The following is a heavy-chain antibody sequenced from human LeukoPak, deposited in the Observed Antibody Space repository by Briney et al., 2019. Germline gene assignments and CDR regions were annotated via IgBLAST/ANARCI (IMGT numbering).Heavy chain of an antibody. CDR1: GYTFTSYG. Sequence: ASVKVSCKASGYTFTSYGISWVRQAPGQGLEWMGWISAYNGNTNYAQKLQGRVTMTTDTSTSTAYMELRSLRSDDTAVYYCARDQTYYYDSRGYYSDYYYGMDVWGQGTTVTVSS. D-gene: IGHD3-22*01. V-gene: IGHV1-18*01. CDR3: ARDQTYYYDSRGYYSDYYYGMDV. J-gene: IGHJ6*02. CDR2: ISAYNGNT.